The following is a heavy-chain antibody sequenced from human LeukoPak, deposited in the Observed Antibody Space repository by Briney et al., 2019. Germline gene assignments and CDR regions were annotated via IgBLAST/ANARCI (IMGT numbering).Heavy chain of an antibody. CDR2: IYYSGST. Sequence: ASETLSLTCTVSGGSISSYYWSWIRQPPGRGLEWIGYIYYSGSTNYNPSLKSRVTISVDTSKNQFSLKLSSVTAADTAVYYCASQAISNLAFDYWGQGTLVTVSS. CDR1: GGSISSYY. CDR3: ASQAISNLAFDY. V-gene: IGHV4-59*08. D-gene: IGHD3-3*01. J-gene: IGHJ4*02.